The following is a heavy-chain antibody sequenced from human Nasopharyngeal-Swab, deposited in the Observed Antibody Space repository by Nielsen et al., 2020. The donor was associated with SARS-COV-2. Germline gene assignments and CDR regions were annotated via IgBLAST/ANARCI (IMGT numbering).Heavy chain of an antibody. D-gene: IGHD6-19*01. CDR3: ARGSGWTLDY. CDR2: IYYSGST. Sequence: LRLSCTVSGGSISSYYWSWIRQPPGKGLEWIGYIYYSGSTNYNPSLKGRVTISVDTSKNQFSLKLSSVTAADTAVYYCARGSGWTLDYCGQGTLVTVSS. V-gene: IGHV4-59*01. J-gene: IGHJ4*02. CDR1: GGSISSYY.